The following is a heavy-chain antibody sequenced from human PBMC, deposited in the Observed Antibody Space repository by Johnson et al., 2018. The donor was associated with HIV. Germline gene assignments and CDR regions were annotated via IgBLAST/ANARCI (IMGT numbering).Heavy chain of an antibody. Sequence: VQLVESGGGLIQPGGSLRLSCAASGFTVSSNYMSWVRQAPGKGLEWVANIKEDGSEKYYVDSVKGRFTISRDNAKNSLYLQMNSLRAEDTAVYYCARDQWMAGDAFDIWGQGTVVTVSS. J-gene: IGHJ3*02. V-gene: IGHV3-7*01. CDR3: ARDQWMAGDAFDI. CDR2: IKEDGSEK. D-gene: IGHD5-24*01. CDR1: GFTVSSNY.